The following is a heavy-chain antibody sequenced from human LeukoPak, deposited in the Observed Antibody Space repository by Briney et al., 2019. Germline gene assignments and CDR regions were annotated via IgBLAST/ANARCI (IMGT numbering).Heavy chain of an antibody. D-gene: IGHD2-2*01. Sequence: GGSLRLSCAASGFTFSNAWMSWVRQAPGKGLEWVGRIKSKTDGGTTDYAAPVKGRFTISRDDSKNTLYLQMNSLKTEDTAGYYCTTYCSSTSCYPDYWGQGTLVTVPS. CDR2: IKSKTDGGTT. CDR3: TTYCSSTSCYPDY. J-gene: IGHJ4*02. CDR1: GFTFSNAW. V-gene: IGHV3-15*01.